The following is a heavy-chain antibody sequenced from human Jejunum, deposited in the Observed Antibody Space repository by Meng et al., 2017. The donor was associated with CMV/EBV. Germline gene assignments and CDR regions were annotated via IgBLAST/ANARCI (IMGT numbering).Heavy chain of an antibody. CDR1: GGSVSGSRYY. J-gene: IGHJ4*02. D-gene: IGHD2-21*01. CDR2: IHYTGVT. Sequence: LQLQESGPGLVKPSETLSLTCTVSGGSVSGSRYYWGWIRQPPGKGLEWIGSIHYTGVTSYNPSLQSRFTIFADTSKNQFSLKLNSVIAADTAVYYCTADSNIMWSYFWGQGTLVTVSS. V-gene: IGHV4-39*07. CDR3: TADSNIMWSYF.